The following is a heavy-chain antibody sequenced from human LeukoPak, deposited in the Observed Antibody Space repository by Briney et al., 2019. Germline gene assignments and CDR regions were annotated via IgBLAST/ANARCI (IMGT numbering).Heavy chain of an antibody. CDR3: AKDHNTGYQRPFDN. D-gene: IGHD3-9*01. Sequence: GGSLRLSCAASGFTFSIYAMTWVRQAPGKGLEWVSAISGSADITYYADSVKGRFTISRDNSKNTPYLQMNSLRAEDTVVYYCAKDHNTGYQRPFDNWGQGTLVTVSS. CDR2: ISGSADIT. V-gene: IGHV3-23*01. J-gene: IGHJ4*02. CDR1: GFTFSIYA.